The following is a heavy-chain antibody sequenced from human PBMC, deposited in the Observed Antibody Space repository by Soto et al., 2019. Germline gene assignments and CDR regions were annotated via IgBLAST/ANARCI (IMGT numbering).Heavy chain of an antibody. J-gene: IGHJ6*02. CDR2: ISSSSSTI. CDR3: ARVEVFRSGYYRNRYYGMDV. Sequence: GGSLRLSCAASGFTFSSYSMNWVRQAPGKGLEWVSYISSSSSTIYYADSVKGRFTISRDNAKNSLYLQMNSLRDEDTAVYYCARVEVFRSGYYRNRYYGMDVWGQGTTVPVSS. V-gene: IGHV3-48*02. D-gene: IGHD3-3*01. CDR1: GFTFSSYS.